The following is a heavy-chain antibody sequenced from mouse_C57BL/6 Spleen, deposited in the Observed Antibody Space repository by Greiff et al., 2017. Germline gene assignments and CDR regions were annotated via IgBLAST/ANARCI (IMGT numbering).Heavy chain of an antibody. CDR1: GYAFSSSW. Sequence: QVQLQQSGPELVKPGASVKISCKASGYAFSSSWMNWVKQRPGKGLEWIGRIYPGDGDTNYNGKFKGKATLTADKSSSTAYMQLSSLTSEDSAVYFCAREALGGFDYWGQGTTLTVSS. D-gene: IGHD4-1*01. CDR2: IYPGDGDT. V-gene: IGHV1-82*01. CDR3: AREALGGFDY. J-gene: IGHJ2*01.